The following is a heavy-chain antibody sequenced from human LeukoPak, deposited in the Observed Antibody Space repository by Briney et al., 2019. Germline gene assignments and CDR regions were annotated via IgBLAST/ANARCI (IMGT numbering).Heavy chain of an antibody. CDR3: AIMHGYYDGSGYWVQ. Sequence: GGSLRLSCAASGFTFSSYGMSWVRQAPGKGLEWVSFITASGATTSYADSVKGRFTISRDNPRNTLYMQMNSLRDEDTALYYCAIMHGYYDGSGYWVQWGQGTLVTVSS. D-gene: IGHD3-22*01. V-gene: IGHV3-23*01. J-gene: IGHJ4*02. CDR1: GFTFSSYG. CDR2: ITASGATT.